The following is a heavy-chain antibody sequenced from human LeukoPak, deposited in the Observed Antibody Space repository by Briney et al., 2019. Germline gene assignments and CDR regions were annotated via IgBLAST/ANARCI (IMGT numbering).Heavy chain of an antibody. D-gene: IGHD3-16*01. Sequence: GGSLRLSCAASGFTFYSYAMNWVRQAPGKGLEWVSGIAGGGEYTYYADSVKGRFTISRDNSNNTLFLQMNSLRAEDTAVYYCVKGGWCDDWGQGTLVTVSS. V-gene: IGHV3-23*01. CDR3: VKGGWCDD. CDR2: IAGGGEYT. J-gene: IGHJ5*02. CDR1: GFTFYSYA.